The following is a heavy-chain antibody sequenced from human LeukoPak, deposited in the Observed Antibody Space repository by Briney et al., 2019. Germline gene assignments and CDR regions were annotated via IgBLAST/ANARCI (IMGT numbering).Heavy chain of an antibody. CDR1: GFSFGSNT. J-gene: IGHJ4*02. CDR3: ARDEDTSALSEY. D-gene: IGHD2/OR15-2a*01. CDR2: ISNNGGRT. Sequence: PGGSLRLSCAGSGFSFGSNTMSWVRQAPGRGLEWVSAISNNGGRTDYADSVKGRFTISRDNSKSTLYLHMDSLRADDTAVYYRARDEDTSALSEYWGQGTLVTVSS. V-gene: IGHV3-23*01.